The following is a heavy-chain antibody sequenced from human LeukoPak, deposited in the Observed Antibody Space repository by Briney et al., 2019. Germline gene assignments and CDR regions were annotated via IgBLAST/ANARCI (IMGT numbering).Heavy chain of an antibody. D-gene: IGHD3-10*01. CDR2: ISFSGST. J-gene: IGHJ5*02. CDR1: GASISNYY. Sequence: SETLSLTCTVSGASISNYYWSWIRQTPGKKLEWIAYISFSGSTNYNPSLKSRVTTSLDRSKNQFSLKLSSVTAADTAAYYCARDQSHGSGTYAWFDPWGQGTLVTVSS. V-gene: IGHV4-59*01. CDR3: ARDQSHGSGTYAWFDP.